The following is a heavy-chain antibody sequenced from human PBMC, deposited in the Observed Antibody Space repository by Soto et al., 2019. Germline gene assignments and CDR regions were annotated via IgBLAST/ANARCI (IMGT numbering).Heavy chain of an antibody. Sequence: ASVKVSCKASGYTFFTYDISWVRQAPGQGLEWMGWISTYSGDTKYAQKFQGRVTMTTDTSATTAYLELRSLRSDDTAVYYCARHHGPTTSENWFDPWGQGTLVTVST. J-gene: IGHJ5*02. CDR3: ARHHGPTTSENWFDP. V-gene: IGHV1-18*01. CDR1: GYTFFTYD. D-gene: IGHD5-12*01. CDR2: ISTYSGDT.